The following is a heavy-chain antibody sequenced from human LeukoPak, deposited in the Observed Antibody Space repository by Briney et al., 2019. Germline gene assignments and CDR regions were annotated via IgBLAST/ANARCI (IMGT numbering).Heavy chain of an antibody. D-gene: IGHD1-1*01. Sequence: PGGSLRLSCAASGFTVSSNYMSWVRQAPGKGLEWVSVIYSGGSTYYADSVKGRFTISRDNSKNTLYLQMNSLRAEDTAVYYCAKDERVSGLNAGTLLDYWGQGTLVSVSS. V-gene: IGHV3-53*01. J-gene: IGHJ4*02. CDR1: GFTVSSNY. CDR3: AKDERVSGLNAGTLLDY. CDR2: IYSGGST.